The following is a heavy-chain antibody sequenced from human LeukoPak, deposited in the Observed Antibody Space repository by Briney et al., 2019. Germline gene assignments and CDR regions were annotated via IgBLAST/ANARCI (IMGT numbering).Heavy chain of an antibody. J-gene: IGHJ6*03. CDR3: TSDGRYFDWRPYFYYYMDV. CDR2: IKSKTDGGTA. D-gene: IGHD3-9*01. Sequence: PGGSLRLSCAASGFTFSNAWMSWVRQAPGKGLEWVGRIKSKTDGGTADYAAPVKGRFTISRDDSKNTLFLQMNSLKTEDAAVYYRTSDGRYFDWRPYFYYYMDVWGKGTTVTVSS. CDR1: GFTFSNAW. V-gene: IGHV3-15*01.